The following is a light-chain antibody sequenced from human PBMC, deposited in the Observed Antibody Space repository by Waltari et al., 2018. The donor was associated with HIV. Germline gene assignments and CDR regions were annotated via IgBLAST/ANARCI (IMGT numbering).Light chain of an antibody. CDR3: QQYNSYSWT. Sequence: EIVLTQSPATLSVSRGERVTLSCRASQSVTFNLAWYQQRPGQAPRLLIYGASTRATGIPARFSGSGSGTEFTLTISSLQSEDFATYYCQQYNSYSWTFGQGTKVDIK. CDR1: QSVTFN. J-gene: IGKJ1*01. CDR2: GAS. V-gene: IGKV3D-15*01.